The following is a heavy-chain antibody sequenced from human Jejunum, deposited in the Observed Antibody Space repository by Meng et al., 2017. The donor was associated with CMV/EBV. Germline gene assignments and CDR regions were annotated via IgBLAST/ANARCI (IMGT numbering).Heavy chain of an antibody. Sequence: ASRYTFRDYCIKWMRRAPGQGLEWLWLIKLSSGETNYAQKFQGRVTMTRDTSVSTAYMGLNSLRSDDTAVYYCVPYSGSSFRFDPWGQGTQVTVSS. CDR3: VPYSGSSFRFDP. J-gene: IGHJ5*02. V-gene: IGHV1-2*02. CDR2: IKLSSGET. CDR1: RYTFRDYC. D-gene: IGHD5-12*01.